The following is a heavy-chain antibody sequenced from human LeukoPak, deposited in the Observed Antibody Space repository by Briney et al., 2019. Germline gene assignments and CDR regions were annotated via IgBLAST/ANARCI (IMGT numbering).Heavy chain of an antibody. CDR1: GGSIRSSPYY. Sequence: SETLSLTCTVSGGSIRSSPYYWGWIRQPPGRGLEWIGRIYYSGSTNYNPSVKIRVTISVDTSNNQFSLRLTSVTAADTAVYYCARGSSGRTSLYYFDHWGQGTLVTVSS. V-gene: IGHV4-39*02. J-gene: IGHJ4*02. CDR3: ARGSSGRTSLYYFDH. D-gene: IGHD6-19*01. CDR2: IYYSGST.